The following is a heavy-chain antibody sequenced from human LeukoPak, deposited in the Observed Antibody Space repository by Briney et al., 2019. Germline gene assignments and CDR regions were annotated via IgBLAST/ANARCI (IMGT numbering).Heavy chain of an antibody. Sequence: GSLRLSCAASGFTFSSYSMNWVRQAPGKGLEWVSYISSSSTIYYADSVKGRFTISRDNAKNSLYLQMNSLRAEDTAVYYCARDAVGIYRIIDYWGQGTLVTVSS. J-gene: IGHJ4*02. CDR3: ARDAVGIYRIIDY. D-gene: IGHD6-13*01. CDR2: ISSSSTI. V-gene: IGHV3-48*04. CDR1: GFTFSSYS.